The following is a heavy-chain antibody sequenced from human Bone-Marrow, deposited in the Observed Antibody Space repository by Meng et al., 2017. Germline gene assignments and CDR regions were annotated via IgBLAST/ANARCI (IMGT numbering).Heavy chain of an antibody. D-gene: IGHD1-26*01. CDR1: GGPVSSGPYY. J-gene: IGHJ4*02. CDR3: ARDNMGSIDY. V-gene: IGHV4-61*01. Sequence: QVQLQGSGPGLVRPSDALPLTCTFSGGPVSSGPYYWTWVRQPPGKGLEWIGYKFHDGTTNYNPSLKSRVTMSVDASKKQFSLNLSSVTAADTAVYYCARDNMGSIDYWGQGTLVTVSS. CDR2: KFHDGTT.